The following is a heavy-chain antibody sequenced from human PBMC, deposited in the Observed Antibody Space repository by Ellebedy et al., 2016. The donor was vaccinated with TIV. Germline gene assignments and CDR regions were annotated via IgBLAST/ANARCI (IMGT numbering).Heavy chain of an antibody. CDR2: INPSGVI. CDR1: GGSLRGYY. Sequence: MPSETLSLTCAVSGGSLRGYYWSWIRQPPGKGLEWIGEINPSGVINYDPYLKSRVTMSADTSKNRVSQRLSSVSAADTAIYCCAKGLGGLQLWFDPWGQGTLVTVSS. CDR3: AKGLGGLQLWFDP. J-gene: IGHJ5*02. V-gene: IGHV4-34*01. D-gene: IGHD1-1*01.